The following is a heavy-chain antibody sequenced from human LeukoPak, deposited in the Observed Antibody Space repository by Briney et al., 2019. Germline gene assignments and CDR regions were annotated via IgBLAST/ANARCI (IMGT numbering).Heavy chain of an antibody. CDR3: ARIQAVGVPVAIDAYYSYGMDV. CDR1: GGSFSRNA. CDR2: FIPILGIA. V-gene: IGHV1-69*04. D-gene: IGHD2-2*02. Sequence: SVKVSCKSSGGSFSRNAISWVRQAPGQGLEWMGRFIPILGIATYAQKFQGRVTITADRSTSTAYMELSSLRSEDTAVYYCARIQAVGVPVAIDAYYSYGMDVWGQGTAVTVSS. J-gene: IGHJ6*02.